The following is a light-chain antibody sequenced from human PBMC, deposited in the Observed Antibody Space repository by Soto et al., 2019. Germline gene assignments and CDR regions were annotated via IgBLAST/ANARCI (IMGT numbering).Light chain of an antibody. J-gene: IGKJ1*01. CDR1: QSISSW. CDR2: DAS. CDR3: QQYNSYSAWT. Sequence: DIQVTQSPSTLSASVGDRVTITCRASQSISSWLAWYQQKPGKAPKLLIYDASSLESGVPSRFSGSGSGTEFTLTISSLRPDDFASYYCQQYNSYSAWTFGQGTKVDIK. V-gene: IGKV1-5*01.